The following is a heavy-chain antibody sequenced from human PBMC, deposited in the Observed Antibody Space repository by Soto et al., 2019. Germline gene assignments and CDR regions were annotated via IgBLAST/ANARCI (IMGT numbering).Heavy chain of an antibody. D-gene: IGHD6-19*01. V-gene: IGHV3-33*01. Sequence: QVQLVESGGGVVQPGRSLRLSCAASGFPFSNSGMHWVRQAPGKGLEWVAVIWYDGNKKYYADSVKDRFTISRDNSKNTLYLQMNRLSADDTAVYYCARGWGGYSYYMDIWGKGTTVTVSS. CDR1: GFPFSNSG. CDR3: ARGWGGYSYYMDI. CDR2: IWYDGNKK. J-gene: IGHJ6*03.